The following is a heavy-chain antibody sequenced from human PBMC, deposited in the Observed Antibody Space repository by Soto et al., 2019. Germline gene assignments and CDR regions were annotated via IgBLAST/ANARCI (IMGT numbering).Heavy chain of an antibody. D-gene: IGHD3-10*01. CDR3: ARGKVRGVITNNWFDP. CDR2: IYYSGST. V-gene: IGHV4-31*03. J-gene: IGHJ5*02. CDR1: GGSISSGGYY. Sequence: QVQLQESGPGLVKPSQTLSLTCTVSGGSISSGGYYWSWIRQHPGKGLEWIGYIYYSGSTYYNPSLKSRVTMSVDTSKNQFSLKLSSVTAADTAVYYCARGKVRGVITNNWFDPWGQGTLVTVSS.